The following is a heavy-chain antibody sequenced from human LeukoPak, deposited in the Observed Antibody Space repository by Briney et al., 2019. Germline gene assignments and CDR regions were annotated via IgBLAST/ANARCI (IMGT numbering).Heavy chain of an antibody. D-gene: IGHD3-16*01. V-gene: IGHV1-46*03. CDR1: GYIFTSYY. CDR3: VREYHGGYFDF. Sequence: GASVKVSCKTSGYIFTSYYLHWVRQAPGQGLEWLGVVYPSAGTSDPAQRFRARITLSDDTSTSTVYMELRSLKSEDTALYFCVREYHGGYFDFWGQGTLVTVSS. CDR2: VYPSAGTS. J-gene: IGHJ4*02.